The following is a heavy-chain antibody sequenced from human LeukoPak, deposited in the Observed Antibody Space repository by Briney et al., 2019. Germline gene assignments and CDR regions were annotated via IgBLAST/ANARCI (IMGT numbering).Heavy chain of an antibody. J-gene: IGHJ4*02. CDR3: ARRPLKLEMATVFDY. Sequence: PSETLSLTCGVSGGSFSNYYWSWIRQSPENGLEWIGEINHSGSTNYNPSLKSRVTLSVDTSKNQFSLKLSSVTAADTAVYYCARRPLKLEMATVFDYWGQETPVTVSS. D-gene: IGHD5-24*01. CDR2: INHSGST. V-gene: IGHV4-34*01. CDR1: GGSFSNYY.